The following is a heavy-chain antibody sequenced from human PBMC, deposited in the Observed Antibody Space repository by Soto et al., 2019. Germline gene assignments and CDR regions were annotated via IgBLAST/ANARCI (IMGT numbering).Heavy chain of an antibody. D-gene: IGHD2-15*01. CDR2: ISSSSSYI. CDR1: GFTFSSYS. V-gene: IGHV3-21*01. CDR3: ARDTATPLGFDY. Sequence: GGSLRLSCAASGFTFSSYSMNWVRQAPGKGLEWVSSISSSSSYIYYADSVKGRFTISRDNAKNSLYLRMNSLRAEDTAVYYCARDTATPLGFDYWGQGTLVTVSS. J-gene: IGHJ4*02.